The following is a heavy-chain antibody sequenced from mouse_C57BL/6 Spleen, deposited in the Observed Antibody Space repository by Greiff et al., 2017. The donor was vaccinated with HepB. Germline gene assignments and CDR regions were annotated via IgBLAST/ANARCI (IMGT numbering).Heavy chain of an antibody. D-gene: IGHD1-1*01. CDR3: AIYYYGSYWYFDV. J-gene: IGHJ1*03. Sequence: QVQLQQSGPELVKPGASVKISCKASGYAFSSSWMNWVKQRPGKGLEWIGRIYPGDGDTNYNGKFKGKATLTAAKSSSTAYMQLSSLTSEDSAVYFCAIYYYGSYWYFDVWGTGTTVTVSS. V-gene: IGHV1-82*01. CDR2: IYPGDGDT. CDR1: GYAFSSSW.